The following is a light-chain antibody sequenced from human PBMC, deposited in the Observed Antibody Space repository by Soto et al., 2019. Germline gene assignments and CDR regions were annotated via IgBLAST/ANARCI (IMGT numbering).Light chain of an antibody. CDR2: DVS. Sequence: QSALTQPRSVSGSPGQSVTISCTGTSSDVGGYNYVSWYQQHPGKAPKLMIYDVSKWPSGVPDRMSGSKSGNTASLTISGLRAEDEADYYCCSYAGSCTFAVFGGGTKVTVL. V-gene: IGLV2-11*01. CDR3: CSYAGSCTFAV. CDR1: SSDVGGYNY. J-gene: IGLJ2*01.